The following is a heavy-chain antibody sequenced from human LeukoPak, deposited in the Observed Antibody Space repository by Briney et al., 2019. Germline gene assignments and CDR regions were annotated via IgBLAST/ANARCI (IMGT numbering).Heavy chain of an antibody. V-gene: IGHV4-4*02. D-gene: IGHD6-19*01. Sequence: SGTLSLTCGVSGGSISSNKWWSWVRQPPGKGLEWIGETHHSGRTNYNPSLKSRVTISVDTSKNQFSLKLSSVTAADTAVYYCARWGYSSGRYYFDYWGQGTLVTVSS. J-gene: IGHJ4*02. CDR2: THHSGRT. CDR3: ARWGYSSGRYYFDY. CDR1: GGSISSNKW.